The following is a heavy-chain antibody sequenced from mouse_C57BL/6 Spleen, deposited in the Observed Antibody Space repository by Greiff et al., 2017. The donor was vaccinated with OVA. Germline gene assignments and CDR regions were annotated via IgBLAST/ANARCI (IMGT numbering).Heavy chain of an antibody. J-gene: IGHJ2*01. CDR2: IYPGDGDT. Sequence: QVHVKQSGPELVKPGASVKISCKASGYAFSSSWMNWVKQRPGKGLEWIGRIYPGDGDTNYNGKFKGKATLTADKSSSTAYMQLSSLTSEDSAVYFCARCYYGSSYYFDYWGQGTTLTVSS. CDR3: ARCYYGSSYYFDY. V-gene: IGHV1-82*01. CDR1: GYAFSSSW. D-gene: IGHD1-1*01.